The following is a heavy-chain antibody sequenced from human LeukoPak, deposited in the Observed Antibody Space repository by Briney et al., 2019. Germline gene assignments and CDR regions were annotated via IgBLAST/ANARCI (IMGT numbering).Heavy chain of an antibody. CDR2: IYSGGST. CDR3: ARDFGDGYLWDSYFDY. D-gene: IGHD3-16*01. J-gene: IGHJ4*02. Sequence: PSETLSLTCAVYGGSFSGYYWSWVRRAPGKGLEWVSVIYSGGSTYYADSVKGRFTISRDNSKNTLYLQMNSLRAEDTAVYYCARDFGDGYLWDSYFDYWGQGTLVTVSS. CDR1: GGSFSGYY. V-gene: IGHV3-66*01.